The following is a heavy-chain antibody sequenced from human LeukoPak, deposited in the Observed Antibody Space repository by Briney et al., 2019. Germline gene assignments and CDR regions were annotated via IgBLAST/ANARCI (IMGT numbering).Heavy chain of an antibody. CDR1: GYTFTGYY. V-gene: IGHV1-2*02. CDR2: INPNSGGT. Sequence: ASVKVSCKASGYTFTGYYMHWVRQAPGQGLEWMGWINPNSGGTNYAQKFQGRVTITTDESTSTAYMELSSLRSEDTAVYYCARDWGVGLRYYYYYMDVWGKGTTVTVSS. CDR3: ARDWGVGLRYYYYYMDV. J-gene: IGHJ6*03. D-gene: IGHD3-16*01.